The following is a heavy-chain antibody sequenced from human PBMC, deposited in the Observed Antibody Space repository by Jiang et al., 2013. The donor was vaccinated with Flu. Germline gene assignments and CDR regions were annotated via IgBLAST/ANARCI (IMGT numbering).Heavy chain of an antibody. CDR3: AAGRRRWFADPSPTHIDY. CDR1: GFTFSNYD. J-gene: IGHJ4*02. V-gene: IGHV3-13*05. CDR2: IGTAGDP. Sequence: GLVQPGGSLRLSCAASGFTFSNYDMHWVRQGTGKGLEWVSAIGTAGDPYYPGSVKGRFTISRENVKNSLYLQMNSLRAGDTAVYYCAAGRRRWFADPSPTHIDYWGQGTLVTVSS. D-gene: IGHD3-10*01.